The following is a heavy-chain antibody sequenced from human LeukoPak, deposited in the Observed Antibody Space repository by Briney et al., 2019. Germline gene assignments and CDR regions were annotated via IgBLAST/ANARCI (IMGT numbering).Heavy chain of an antibody. CDR3: ARHRIPAALASAFDY. V-gene: IGHV4-39*01. Sequence: SETLSLTCTVSGGSISSSSYYWDWIRQPPGKGLEWIGAIYYSGNTNYNPSLKSRVTMSVDTSKNQFSLKLSSVTAADTAVYYCARHRIPAALASAFDYWGQGTLATVSS. CDR2: IYYSGNT. CDR1: GGSISSSSYY. J-gene: IGHJ4*02. D-gene: IGHD2-2*01.